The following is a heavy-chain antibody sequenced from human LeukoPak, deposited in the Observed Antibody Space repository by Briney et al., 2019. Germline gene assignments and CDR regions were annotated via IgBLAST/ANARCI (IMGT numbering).Heavy chain of an antibody. CDR1: GGTFSSYA. Sequence: VASVKVSCKASGGTFSSYAISWVRQAPGQGLEWMGGIIPIFGTANYAQKFQGRVTITADESTSTAYMELSSLRSEDTAVYYCARVFLEWLLYGPHYYYYYYMDVWGKGTTVTASS. V-gene: IGHV1-69*01. CDR3: ARVFLEWLLYGPHYYYYYYMDV. D-gene: IGHD3-3*01. CDR2: IIPIFGTA. J-gene: IGHJ6*03.